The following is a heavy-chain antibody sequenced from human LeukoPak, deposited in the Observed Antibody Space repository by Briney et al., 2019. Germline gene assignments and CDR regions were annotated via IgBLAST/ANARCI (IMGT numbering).Heavy chain of an antibody. J-gene: IGHJ6*03. CDR3: ASGSSGYGYYYYMDV. CDR1: GGTFSSYA. Sequence: SVKVSCRASGGTFSSYAISLVRQAPGQGLEWMGGIIPIFGTANYAQKFQGRVTITADESTSAAYMELSSLGSEDTAVYYCASGSSGYGYYYYMDVWRKGTTVTVSS. CDR2: IIPIFGTA. V-gene: IGHV1-69*01. D-gene: IGHD3-22*01.